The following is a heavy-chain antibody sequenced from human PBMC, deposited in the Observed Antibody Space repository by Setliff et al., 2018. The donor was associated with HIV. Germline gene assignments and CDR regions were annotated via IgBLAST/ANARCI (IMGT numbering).Heavy chain of an antibody. CDR2: IYHSGST. CDR3: ARRDWLPLGGLDY. D-gene: IGHD3-10*01. V-gene: IGHV4-4*02. CDR1: GDSISNNNW. Sequence: SETLSLTCAVSGDSISNNNWWSWVRPPPGKGLAWIGEIYHSGSTNYNPSPKSRVTISIDRSKNQFPLKLSSVTAADTAVYYCARRDWLPLGGLDYWGQGTLVTVSS. J-gene: IGHJ4*02.